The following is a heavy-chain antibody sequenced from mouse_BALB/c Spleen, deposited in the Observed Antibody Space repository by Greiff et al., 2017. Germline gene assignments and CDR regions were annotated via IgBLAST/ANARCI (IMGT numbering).Heavy chain of an antibody. Sequence: VQLQQSGAELARPGASVKLSCKASGYTFTSYWMQWVKQRPGQGLEWIGAIYPGDGDTRYTQKFKGKATLTADKSSSTAYMQLSSLASEDSAVYYCARVSEIYYGNSWFAYWGQGTLVTVSA. V-gene: IGHV1-87*01. CDR1: GYTFTSYW. J-gene: IGHJ3*01. D-gene: IGHD2-1*01. CDR3: ARVSEIYYGNSWFAY. CDR2: IYPGDGDT.